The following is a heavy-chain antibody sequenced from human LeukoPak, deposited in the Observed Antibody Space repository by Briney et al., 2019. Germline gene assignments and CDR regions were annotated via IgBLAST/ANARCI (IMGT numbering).Heavy chain of an antibody. Sequence: SETLSLTCTVSGGSISSGSYYWSWIRQPAGKGLEWIGRIYTSGSTNYNPSLKNRVTISVDTSKNQFSLKLSSVTAADTAVYYCAREVHGDIDYWGQGTLVTVSS. D-gene: IGHD4-17*01. CDR1: GGSISSGSYY. V-gene: IGHV4-61*02. CDR2: IYTSGST. J-gene: IGHJ4*02. CDR3: AREVHGDIDY.